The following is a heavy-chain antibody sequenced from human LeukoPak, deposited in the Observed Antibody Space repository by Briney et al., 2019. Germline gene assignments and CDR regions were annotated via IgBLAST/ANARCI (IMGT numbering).Heavy chain of an antibody. J-gene: IGHJ4*02. Sequence: GGSLGLSCAASGFTFRNYVIHWVRQAPGKGLEWVAVTSSDLNVKLYADSVKGRFTISRDNSRSTLYLQMNSLRPEDTAIYYCARGGYYGSGSPPSLYFDYWGQGTLVTVSS. V-gene: IGHV3-30-3*01. D-gene: IGHD3-10*01. CDR1: GFTFRNYV. CDR3: ARGGYYGSGSPPSLYFDY. CDR2: TSSDLNVK.